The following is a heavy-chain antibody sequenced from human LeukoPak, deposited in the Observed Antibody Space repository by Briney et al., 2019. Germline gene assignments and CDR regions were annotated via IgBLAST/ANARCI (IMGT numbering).Heavy chain of an antibody. CDR1: GFTVSRDY. CDR3: ASWPGGWYGEDS. CDR2: IYGGGST. J-gene: IGHJ4*02. V-gene: IGHV3-53*01. Sequence: PGGSLRLSCAASGFTVSRDYMSWVRQAPGKGLEWVSVIYGGGSTYYADSVKGRFTISRDTTKNTLYLQMNSLRVEDTAVYYCASWPGGWYGEDSWGQGTLVTVSA. D-gene: IGHD6-19*01.